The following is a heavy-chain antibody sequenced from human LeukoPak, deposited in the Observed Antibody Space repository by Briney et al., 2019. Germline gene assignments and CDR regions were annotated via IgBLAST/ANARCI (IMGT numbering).Heavy chain of an antibody. CDR3: ARSSYSSSSSV. Sequence: HSGGSLRLSCVASGFPFSSYWMTWVRQAPGKGLEWVANIKQDGSKKSYVDSVKGRFTISRDNAKNSLYLQINSLRAEDTAVNYCARSSYSSSSSVWGQGTMVTVSS. D-gene: IGHD6-6*01. CDR2: IKQDGSKK. V-gene: IGHV3-7*03. J-gene: IGHJ3*01. CDR1: GFPFSSYW.